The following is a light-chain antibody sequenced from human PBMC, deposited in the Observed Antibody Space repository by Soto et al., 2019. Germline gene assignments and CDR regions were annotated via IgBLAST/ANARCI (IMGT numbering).Light chain of an antibody. CDR2: DVS. Sequence: QSALTQPRSVSGAPGQSVTISCTGTSSDVGGYNYVSWYQQHPGTAPKLMIYDVSKRPSGVPDRFSGSKSGNTSFLTISGLPAEDEADYCHSSYAGSYTRVFGTGTKLTVL. CDR1: SSDVGGYNY. J-gene: IGLJ1*01. V-gene: IGLV2-11*01. CDR3: SSYAGSYTRV.